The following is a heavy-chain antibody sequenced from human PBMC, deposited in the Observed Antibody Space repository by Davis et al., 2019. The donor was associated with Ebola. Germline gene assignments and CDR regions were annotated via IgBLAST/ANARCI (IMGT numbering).Heavy chain of an antibody. D-gene: IGHD1-26*01. Sequence: MPSETLSLTCAVSGGSISSNHWWCLVRQPPGQGLEWIGGVYHSGSTDYNPSLQSRATISVDTTRNQFSLKLSSATAADTAVYYCARPWYSGTYYDAYEIWGQGTMVAVS. CDR1: GGSISSNHW. CDR3: ARPWYSGTYYDAYEI. J-gene: IGHJ3*02. CDR2: VYHSGST. V-gene: IGHV4-4*02.